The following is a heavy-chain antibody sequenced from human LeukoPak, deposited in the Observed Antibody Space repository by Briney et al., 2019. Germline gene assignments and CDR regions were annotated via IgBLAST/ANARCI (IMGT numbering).Heavy chain of an antibody. J-gene: IGHJ4*02. V-gene: IGHV1-8*03. D-gene: IGHD3-22*01. CDR2: MNPNSGNT. Sequence: VASVKVSCKASGYTFTNFDINWVRQATGQGVEWMGWMNPNSGNTGYAQKFQGRVTITRNTSISTAYMELSSLRSEDTAVYYCARVKHSSRLDWGPYWGQGTLVTVSS. CDR1: GYTFTNFD. CDR3: ARVKHSSRLDWGPY.